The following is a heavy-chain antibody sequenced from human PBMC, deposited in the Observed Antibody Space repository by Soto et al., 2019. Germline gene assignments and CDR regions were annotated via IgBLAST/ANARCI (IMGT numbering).Heavy chain of an antibody. CDR1: GFTFSSYG. V-gene: IGHV3-30*18. CDR3: AKVQVAGTEPLPIYI. Sequence: QVQLVESGGGVVQPGRSLRLSCAASGFTFSSYGMHWVRQAPGKGLEWVAVISYDGSNKYYADSVKGRFTISRDNSKNTLYLKMNSVRAEDTAVYYCAKVQVAGTEPLPIYIWGQGTMVTVSS. D-gene: IGHD6-19*01. CDR2: ISYDGSNK. J-gene: IGHJ3*02.